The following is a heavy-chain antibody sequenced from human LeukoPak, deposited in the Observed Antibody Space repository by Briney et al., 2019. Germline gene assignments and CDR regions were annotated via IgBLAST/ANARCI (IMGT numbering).Heavy chain of an antibody. CDR3: ARDKIVGATKLDY. D-gene: IGHD1-26*01. CDR1: GFTFSSYW. CDR2: IKEDGSEK. Sequence: GGPLRLSCAASGFTFSSYWMSWVRQAPGKGLEWVANIKEDGSEKRYVDSVKGRFTISSDNAKNSLYLQMNSLRAEDTAVYYCARDKIVGATKLDYWGQGTLVTVSS. J-gene: IGHJ4*02. V-gene: IGHV3-7*01.